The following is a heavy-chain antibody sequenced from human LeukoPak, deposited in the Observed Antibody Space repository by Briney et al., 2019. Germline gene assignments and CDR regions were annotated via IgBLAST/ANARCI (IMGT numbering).Heavy chain of an antibody. CDR2: IYHSGST. J-gene: IGHJ4*02. Sequence: PSETLSLTCTVSGGSITNYYWSWIRQPPGKGLEYIGFIYHSGSTNYNPSLKSRVTMPVDKSKNQCSLRLSSVTAADTAIYFCARSTQDSSTSFDYWGQGTLVTVSS. CDR3: ARSTQDSSTSFDY. CDR1: GGSITNYY. V-gene: IGHV4-59*01. D-gene: IGHD6-6*01.